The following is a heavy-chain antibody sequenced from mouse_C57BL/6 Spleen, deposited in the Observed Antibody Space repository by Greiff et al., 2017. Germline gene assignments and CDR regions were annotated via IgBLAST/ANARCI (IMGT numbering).Heavy chain of an antibody. J-gene: IGHJ1*03. CDR3: ARERVIYYYGSSPWYFDV. D-gene: IGHD1-1*01. V-gene: IGHV14-2*01. Sequence: EVQLVESGAELVKPGASVKLSCTASGFNIKDYYMHWVKQRTEQGLEWIGRIDPEDGETKYAPKFQGKATITADTSSNTAYLQLSSLTSEDTAVYYCARERVIYYYGSSPWYFDVWGTGTTVTVSS. CDR2: IDPEDGET. CDR1: GFNIKDYY.